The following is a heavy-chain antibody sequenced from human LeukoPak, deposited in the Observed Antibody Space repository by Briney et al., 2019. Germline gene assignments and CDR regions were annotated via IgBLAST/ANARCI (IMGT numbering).Heavy chain of an antibody. CDR3: ARDLLWFGEFSSFDY. D-gene: IGHD3-10*01. V-gene: IGHV4-59*12. CDR1: GGSISSYY. J-gene: IGHJ4*02. Sequence: SETLSLTCTVSGGSISSYYWSWIRQPPGKGLEWIGYIYYSGSTNYNPSLKSRVTISIDTSKNQFSLKLSSVTAADTAVYYCARDLLWFGEFSSFDYWGQGTLVTVSS. CDR2: IYYSGST.